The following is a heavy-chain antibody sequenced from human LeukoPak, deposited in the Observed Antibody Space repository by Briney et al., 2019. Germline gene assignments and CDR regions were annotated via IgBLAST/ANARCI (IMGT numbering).Heavy chain of an antibody. CDR3: ARQKSRRITIFGVVINHWFDP. D-gene: IGHD3-3*01. CDR1: GYTFTSYD. Sequence: GASVKVSCKASGYTFTSYDINWVRQAPGQGLEGMGWMNANSGNTDYAQKFQGRVTITRNTSISTAYMELSRLRSEDTAVYYCARQKSRRITIFGVVINHWFDPWGQGTLVTVSS. V-gene: IGHV1-8*03. J-gene: IGHJ5*02. CDR2: MNANSGNT.